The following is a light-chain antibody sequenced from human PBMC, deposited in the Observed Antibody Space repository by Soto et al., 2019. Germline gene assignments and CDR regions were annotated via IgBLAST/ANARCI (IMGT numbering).Light chain of an antibody. J-gene: IGKJ4*01. CDR1: QSISSY. V-gene: IGKV1-39*01. CDR3: QQSYSTLLT. Sequence: DIQMTQSPSSLSASVGDRVTITCRASQSISSYLNWYQQKPGKAPKLLIHAASSLQSGVPSRFSGSGSGTDFTLTISSLQPEDFATYYCQQSYSTLLTFGGGTKV. CDR2: AAS.